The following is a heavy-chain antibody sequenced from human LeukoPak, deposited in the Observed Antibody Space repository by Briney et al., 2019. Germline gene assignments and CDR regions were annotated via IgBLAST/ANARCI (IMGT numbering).Heavy chain of an antibody. Sequence: GGSLRLSCAASGFTFSSYSMNWVRQAPGKGLEWVSYISSSSSTIYYADSVKGRFTISRDNSKNTLYLQMNSLRAEDTAVYYCAKDRFGVVISYYFDYWGQGTLVTVSS. D-gene: IGHD3-3*01. V-gene: IGHV3-48*01. J-gene: IGHJ4*02. CDR1: GFTFSSYS. CDR3: AKDRFGVVISYYFDY. CDR2: ISSSSSTI.